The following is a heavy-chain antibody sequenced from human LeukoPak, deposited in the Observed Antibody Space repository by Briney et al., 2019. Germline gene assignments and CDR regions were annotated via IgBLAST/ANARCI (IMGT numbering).Heavy chain of an antibody. CDR1: GGSISSSSYY. D-gene: IGHD5-24*01. V-gene: IGHV4-39*02. Sequence: SETLSLTCTVSGGSISSSSYYWGWIRQPPGKGLEWIGSIYHRGSTYYHPSLKSRLTVSVDTSKNHFSLKLSSVTAADTAVYYCARPRRGGYIDAFDIWGQGTMVTVSP. CDR2: IYHRGST. J-gene: IGHJ3*02. CDR3: ARPRRGGYIDAFDI.